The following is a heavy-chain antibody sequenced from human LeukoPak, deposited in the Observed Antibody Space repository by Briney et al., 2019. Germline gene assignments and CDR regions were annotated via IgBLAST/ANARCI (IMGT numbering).Heavy chain of an antibody. Sequence: SETLSLTCAVYGGSFSGYYWSWIRQPPGKGLEWIGEINHSGSTNYNPSLKSRVTISVDTSKNQFSLKLNSVTAADTAVYYCARDPYSSSWQIYYYGMDVWGQGTTVTVSS. CDR3: ARDPYSSSWQIYYYGMDV. V-gene: IGHV4-34*01. D-gene: IGHD6-13*01. J-gene: IGHJ6*02. CDR2: INHSGST. CDR1: GGSFSGYY.